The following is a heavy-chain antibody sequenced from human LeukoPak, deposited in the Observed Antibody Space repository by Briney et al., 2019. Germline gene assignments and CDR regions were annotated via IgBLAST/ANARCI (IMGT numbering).Heavy chain of an antibody. CDR3: AKGNWRYFDY. D-gene: IGHD1-1*01. CDR1: GFTFSTYV. CDR2: ISGSGSST. J-gene: IGHJ4*02. Sequence: GDSLRLFCAASGFTFSTYVMIWVRPATGKGLEWVSAISGSGSSTYYADSVKGRFIISRDNSKNTLYLQMNSLGADDTAVYYCAKGNWRYFDYWGQGKLVTVSS. V-gene: IGHV3-23*01.